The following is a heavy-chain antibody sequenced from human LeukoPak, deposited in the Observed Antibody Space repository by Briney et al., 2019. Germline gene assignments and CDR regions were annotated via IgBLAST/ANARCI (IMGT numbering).Heavy chain of an antibody. CDR3: ARRGISQGYYMDV. V-gene: IGHV4-38-2*02. Sequence: PSETLSLTCTVSGYSISSGSYWGWIRQPPGKGLEYIGSIYHSGSTYNNPSLKSRVTISVDTSKNQFSLKLSSVTAADTAVFYCARRGISQGYYMDVWGKGTTVTISS. CDR2: IYHSGST. D-gene: IGHD6-13*01. J-gene: IGHJ6*03. CDR1: GYSISSGSY.